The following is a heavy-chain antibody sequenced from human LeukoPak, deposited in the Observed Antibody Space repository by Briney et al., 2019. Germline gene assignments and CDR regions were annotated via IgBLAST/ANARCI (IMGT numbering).Heavy chain of an antibody. V-gene: IGHV1-69*13. CDR3: ARAITMVRGVIIPLGVY. CDR2: IIPIFGTA. CDR1: GGTFSSYA. D-gene: IGHD3-10*01. J-gene: IGHJ4*02. Sequence: SVKVSCKASGGTFSSYAISWVRQAPGQGLEWMGGIIPIFGTANYAQKFQGRVTITADESTSTAYMELSSLRSEDTAVYYCARAITMVRGVIIPLGVYWGQGTLVTVSS.